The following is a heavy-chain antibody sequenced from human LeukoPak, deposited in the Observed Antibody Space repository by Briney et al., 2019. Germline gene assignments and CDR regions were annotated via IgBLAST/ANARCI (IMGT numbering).Heavy chain of an antibody. CDR3: ARGGRGGLRPTHFQH. CDR1: GYTFTSYG. V-gene: IGHV1-18*01. CDR2: ISAYNGNT. J-gene: IGHJ1*01. Sequence: GASVKVSCKASGYTFTSYGISWVRQAPGQGLEWMGWISAYNGNTNYAQKLQGRVTMTTDTSTSTAYMELRSLRSDDTAVYYCARGGRGGLRPTHFQHWGEGTLVSVSS. D-gene: IGHD5/OR15-5a*01.